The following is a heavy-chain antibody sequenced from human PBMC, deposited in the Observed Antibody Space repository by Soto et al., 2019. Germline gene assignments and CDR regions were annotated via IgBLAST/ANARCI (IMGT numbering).Heavy chain of an antibody. J-gene: IGHJ4*02. CDR2: ISYDGSNK. D-gene: IGHD5-12*01. V-gene: IGHV3-30-3*01. Sequence: GGSLRLSCAASGFTFSSYAMHWVRQAPGKGLEWVAVISYDGSNKYYADSVKGRFTISRDNSKNTLYLQMNSLRAEDTAVYYCARWTMRVATPEYYFDYWGQGTLVTVSS. CDR1: GFTFSSYA. CDR3: ARWTMRVATPEYYFDY.